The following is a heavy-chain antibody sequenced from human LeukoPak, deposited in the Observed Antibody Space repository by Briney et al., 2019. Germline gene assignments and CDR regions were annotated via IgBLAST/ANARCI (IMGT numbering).Heavy chain of an antibody. Sequence: GGSLRLSCAASGFTFSSYAMSWVRQAPGKGLEWVSAISGGGGSTYYADSVKGRFTISRDNSKNTLYLQMNSLRAEDTAVYCAKDESDSGWPDAFDIWGQGTMVTASS. J-gene: IGHJ3*02. V-gene: IGHV3-23*01. CDR2: ISGGGGST. CDR3: AKDESDSGWPDAFDI. D-gene: IGHD6-19*01. CDR1: GFTFSSYA.